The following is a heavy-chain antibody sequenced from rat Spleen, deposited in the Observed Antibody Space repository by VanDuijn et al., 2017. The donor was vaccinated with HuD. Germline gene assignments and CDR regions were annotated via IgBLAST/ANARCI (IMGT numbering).Heavy chain of an antibody. CDR1: GFTFSDYY. CDR3: ARQASGY. J-gene: IGHJ2*01. D-gene: IGHD4-3*01. CDR2: ISYEGSST. Sequence: EVQLVESGGGLVQPGRSLKLSCAASGFTFSDYYMAWVRQAPKKGLEWVASISYEGSSTYYGDSVKGRFTISRDNAKSTLYLQMNSLRSEDTATYYCARQASGYWGQGVMVTVSS. V-gene: IGHV5-22*01.